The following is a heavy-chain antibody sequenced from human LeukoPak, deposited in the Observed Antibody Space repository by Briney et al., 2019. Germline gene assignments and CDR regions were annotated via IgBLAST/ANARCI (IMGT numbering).Heavy chain of an antibody. V-gene: IGHV4-34*01. D-gene: IGHD3-22*01. CDR2: INHSGST. CDR3: ARGGADYYDSSGYKVSNYYYGMDV. J-gene: IGHJ6*02. CDR1: GGSFSGYY. Sequence: SGTLSLTCAVYGGSFSGYYWSWIRQPPGKGLEWIGEINHSGSTNYNPSLKSRVTISVDTSKNQFSLKLSSVTAADTAVYYCARGGADYYDSSGYKVSNYYYGMDVWGQGTTVTVSS.